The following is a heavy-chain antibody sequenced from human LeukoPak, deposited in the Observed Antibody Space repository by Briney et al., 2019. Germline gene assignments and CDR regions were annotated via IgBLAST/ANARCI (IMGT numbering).Heavy chain of an antibody. CDR3: ARIGRDSSGYYDFDY. D-gene: IGHD3-22*01. V-gene: IGHV3-23*01. Sequence: GGSLRLSCAASGFTFSLYGMSWVRQAPGKGLEWVSAISGSGGSTYYADSVKGRFTISRDNSKNTLYLQMNSLRAEDTAVYYCARIGRDSSGYYDFDYWGQGTLVTVSS. CDR1: GFTFSLYG. J-gene: IGHJ4*02. CDR2: ISGSGGST.